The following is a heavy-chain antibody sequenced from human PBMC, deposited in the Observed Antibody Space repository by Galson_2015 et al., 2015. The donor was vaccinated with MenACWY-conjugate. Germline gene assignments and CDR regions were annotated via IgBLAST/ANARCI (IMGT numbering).Heavy chain of an antibody. CDR1: GYSFPSYW. D-gene: IGHD3-10*01. J-gene: IGHJ5*02. V-gene: IGHV5-51*01. CDR3: ARPGGSGSETWFDP. CDR2: IYPGDSDT. Sequence: QYGAEVTKPGESLSISCKGSGYSFPSYWIGWERQMHGKGLEWMGIIYPGDSDTRYSPSFHGQVTISADKSISTAYLQWSSLKASDTAMYYCARPGGSGSETWFDPWGQGTLVPVSS.